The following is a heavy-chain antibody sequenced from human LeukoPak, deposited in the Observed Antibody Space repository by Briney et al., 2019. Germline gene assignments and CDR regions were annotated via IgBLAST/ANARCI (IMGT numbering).Heavy chain of an antibody. Sequence: SQTLSLTCAISGDSFSSNSAAWNRIRQSPSRGLEWLGRTYYRSKWYNDYAVSVKSRITINPDTSKNQFSLQLNSVTPEDTAVYYCARDLRYSSSHFDYWGQGTLVTVSS. J-gene: IGHJ4*02. CDR2: TYYRSKWYN. CDR3: ARDLRYSSSHFDY. D-gene: IGHD6-13*01. V-gene: IGHV6-1*01. CDR1: GDSFSSNSAA.